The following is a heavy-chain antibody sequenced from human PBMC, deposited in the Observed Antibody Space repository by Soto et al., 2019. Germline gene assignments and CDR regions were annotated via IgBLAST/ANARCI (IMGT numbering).Heavy chain of an antibody. D-gene: IGHD3-3*01. V-gene: IGHV3-21*01. J-gene: IGHJ4*02. CDR3: ARYYDFWSGYYYFDY. CDR2: ISSSSSYI. CDR1: GFTLSSYS. Sequence: PGGSLRLSCAASGFTLSSYSMNWVRQAPGKGLEWVSSISSSSSYIYYADSVKGRFTISRDNAKNSLYLQMNSLRAEDTAVYYCARYYDFWSGYYYFDYWGQGTLVTVSS.